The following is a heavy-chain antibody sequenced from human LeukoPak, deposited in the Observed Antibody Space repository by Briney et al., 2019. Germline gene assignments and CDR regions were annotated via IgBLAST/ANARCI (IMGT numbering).Heavy chain of an antibody. J-gene: IGHJ4*02. D-gene: IGHD2-2*01. Sequence: SETLSLTCTVSGDSISGYYWSWIRQPPGEGLEWIGYIYTSGCTNYNPSLKGRVTMSVDTSKNQFSLKLSPVTAADTAVYHCARKYCSSVKCYDYFDYWGQGTLVTVSS. CDR2: IYTSGCT. V-gene: IGHV4-4*08. CDR1: GDSISGYY. CDR3: ARKYCSSVKCYDYFDY.